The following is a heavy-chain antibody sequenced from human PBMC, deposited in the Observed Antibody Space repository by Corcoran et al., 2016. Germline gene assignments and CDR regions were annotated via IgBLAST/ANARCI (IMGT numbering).Heavy chain of an antibody. J-gene: IGHJ4*02. V-gene: IGHV3-7*01. CDR1: GFTFSNYW. CDR3: ARGEYNWDGANY. D-gene: IGHD1-20*01. Sequence: EVQLVESGGGLVQPGGSLRLSCAASGFTFSNYWMTWVRQAPGKGLEWVANIKQDGSEKYYVASVKGRFTISRDNAKNSLYLQMNSLRVEDTAVYYCARGEYNWDGANYWGQVTLVTVSS. CDR2: IKQDGSEK.